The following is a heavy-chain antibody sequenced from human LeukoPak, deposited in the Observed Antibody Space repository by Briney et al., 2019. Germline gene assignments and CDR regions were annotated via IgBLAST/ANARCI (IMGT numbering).Heavy chain of an antibody. Sequence: PGGSLRLSCAASGFTFSSYSMNWVRQAPGKGLEWVSSISSSSSYIYYADSVKGRFTISRDNAKNSLYLQMNSLRAEDTAVYYCARDLQGRIYYYYGMDVWGQGTTVTVSS. CDR2: ISSSSSYI. D-gene: IGHD5-24*01. J-gene: IGHJ6*02. CDR3: ARDLQGRIYYYYGMDV. V-gene: IGHV3-21*01. CDR1: GFTFSSYS.